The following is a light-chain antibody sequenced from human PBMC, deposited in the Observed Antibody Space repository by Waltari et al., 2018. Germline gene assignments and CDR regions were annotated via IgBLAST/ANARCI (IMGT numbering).Light chain of an antibody. CDR2: GAS. Sequence: DIEMTQSPSSLSASVGVRVNLTCQASRTIRRFLNWYQQKPGKAPKLLIYGASRLQGGVPGMFSGSGSGTDITLTISSLHPEDIATYYCQHGYDIPRTFGQGTRVEI. CDR1: RTIRRF. J-gene: IGKJ1*01. CDR3: QHGYDIPRT. V-gene: IGKV1-39*01.